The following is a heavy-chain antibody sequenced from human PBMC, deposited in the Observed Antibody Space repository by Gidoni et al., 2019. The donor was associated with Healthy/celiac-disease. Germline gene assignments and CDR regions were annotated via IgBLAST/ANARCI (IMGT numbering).Heavy chain of an antibody. D-gene: IGHD3-10*01. CDR2: ISYDGSNK. CDR1: GFPFSGYG. CDR3: AKGVGFRELFRPFDY. Sequence: QVQLVESGGGVVQPGGSLSPSCAAYGFPFSGYGMHWVRQAPGKGLEWVAVISYDGSNKYYADSVKGRFTISRDNSKNTLYLQMNSLRAEDTAVYYCAKGVGFRELFRPFDYWGQGTLVTVSS. V-gene: IGHV3-30*18. J-gene: IGHJ4*02.